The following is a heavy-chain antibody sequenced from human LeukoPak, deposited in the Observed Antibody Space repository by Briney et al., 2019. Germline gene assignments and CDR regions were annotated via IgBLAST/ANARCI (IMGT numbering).Heavy chain of an antibody. J-gene: IGHJ4*02. CDR2: IRYDGSNK. CDR3: ARGPVVTPDYFDY. D-gene: IGHD4-23*01. Sequence: PGGSLRLSCAASGFTFSSYGMHWVRQAPGKGLEWVAFIRYDGSNKYYADSVKGRFTISRDNSMNTLYLQMNSLRAEDTAVYYCARGPVVTPDYFDYWGQGTLVTVSS. V-gene: IGHV3-30*02. CDR1: GFTFSSYG.